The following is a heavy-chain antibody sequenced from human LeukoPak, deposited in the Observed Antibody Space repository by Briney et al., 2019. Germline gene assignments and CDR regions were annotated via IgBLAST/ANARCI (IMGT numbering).Heavy chain of an antibody. J-gene: IGHJ4*02. CDR3: AKDRYYYGSGSSFDY. CDR2: ISGSGGST. V-gene: IGHV3-23*01. Sequence: GGSLRLSCAASGLTFSSYAMSWVRQAPGKGLEWVSAISGSGGSTYYADSVKGRFTISRDNSKNTLYLQMNSLRAEDTAVYYCAKDRYYYGSGSSFDYWGQGTLVTVSS. CDR1: GLTFSSYA. D-gene: IGHD3-10*01.